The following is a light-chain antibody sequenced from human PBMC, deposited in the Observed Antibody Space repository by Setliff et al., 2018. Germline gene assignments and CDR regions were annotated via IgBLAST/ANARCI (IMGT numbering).Light chain of an antibody. CDR1: SSDVGGYNY. CDR3: TSYTTGGTYV. J-gene: IGLJ1*01. V-gene: IGLV2-14*03. Sequence: QSALTQPASVSGSPGQAITISCTGTSSDVGGYNYVSWYQQHPGKVPKLMICDVSNRPSGVSNRFSGSKSGDTASLTISGLQAEDEADYFCTSYTTGGTYVFGAGTKVTVL. CDR2: DVS.